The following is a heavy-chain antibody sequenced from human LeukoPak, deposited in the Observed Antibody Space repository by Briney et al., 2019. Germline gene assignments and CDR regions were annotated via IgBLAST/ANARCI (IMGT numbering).Heavy chain of an antibody. CDR2: IYYSGST. J-gene: IGHJ4*02. CDR3: ARAGPGYCSGSSCFDY. D-gene: IGHD2-15*01. CDR1: GGSISGYY. Sequence: SETLSLTCTVSGGSISGYYWSWIRQPPRKGLEWIGYIYYSGSTNYNPSLKSRVTISLDTSKNQFSLKLSSVTAADTAVYYCARAGPGYCSGSSCFDYWGQGTLVTVSS. V-gene: IGHV4-59*01.